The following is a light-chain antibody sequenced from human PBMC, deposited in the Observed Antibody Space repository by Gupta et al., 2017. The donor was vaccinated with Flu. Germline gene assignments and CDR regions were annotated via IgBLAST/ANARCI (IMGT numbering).Light chain of an antibody. V-gene: IGKV3-11*01. CDR1: QSVSSS. J-gene: IGKJ1*01. CDR3: QQRSNWPWT. Sequence: VLTQSPATLSLSPGERATLSCRASQSVSSSLAWYQQKPGQAPRLLIYDASNSATGIPARFSGSGSGTDFTLTISSLEPEDFAVYYCQQRSNWPWTFGQGTKVEIK. CDR2: DAS.